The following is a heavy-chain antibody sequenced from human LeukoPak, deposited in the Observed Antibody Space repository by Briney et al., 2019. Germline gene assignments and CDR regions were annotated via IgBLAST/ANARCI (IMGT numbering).Heavy chain of an antibody. CDR3: VGRGNMVFFDL. D-gene: IGHD3-10*01. J-gene: IGHJ4*02. V-gene: IGHV3-23*01. CDR2: ISGSGGST. Sequence: GGSLRLSCAASGFTFSSYAMSWVRQAPGKGLEWVSVISGSGGSTYFADSVKGRFTISRDNSKNTLYLQMNSLRAEDTALYYCVGRGNMVFFDLGGGGTLVTVS. CDR1: GFTFSSYA.